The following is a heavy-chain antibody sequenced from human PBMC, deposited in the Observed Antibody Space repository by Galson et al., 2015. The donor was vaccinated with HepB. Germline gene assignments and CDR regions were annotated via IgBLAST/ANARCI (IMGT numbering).Heavy chain of an antibody. CDR2: IYYSGST. J-gene: IGHJ5*02. CDR3: ARVWFGEPKGFDP. V-gene: IGHV4-31*03. D-gene: IGHD3-10*01. CDR1: GGSISSGGYY. Sequence: TLSLTCTVSGGSISSGGYYWSWIRQHPGKGLEWIGYIYYSGSTYYNPSLKSRVTISVDTSKNQFSLKLSSVTAADTAVYYCARVWFGEPKGFDPWGQGTLVTVSS.